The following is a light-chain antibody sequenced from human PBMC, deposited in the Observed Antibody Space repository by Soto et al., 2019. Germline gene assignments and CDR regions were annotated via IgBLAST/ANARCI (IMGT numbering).Light chain of an antibody. CDR3: MQSQQSPPT. J-gene: IGKJ1*01. Sequence: DIVMTQSPLSLPVTPGEPASISCSSSQSLLHSNGYNYLDWYLQKPGQSPQLLIYFGSYRASGVPDRFSGSGSGTDFTLKIRRVEAEDVGVYYCMQSQQSPPTFGQGTKVEI. CDR2: FGS. V-gene: IGKV2-28*01. CDR1: QSLLHSNGYNY.